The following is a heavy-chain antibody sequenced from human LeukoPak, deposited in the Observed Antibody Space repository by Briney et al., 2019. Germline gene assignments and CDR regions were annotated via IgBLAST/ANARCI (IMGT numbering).Heavy chain of an antibody. D-gene: IGHD2-21*02. CDR3: ARGMSGGCGGDCYSGWFDY. Sequence: PSETLSLTCTVSGGSISSYYWSWIRQPPGKGLEWIGYIYYSGSTNYNPSLKSRVTISVDTSKNQFSLKLSSVTAADTAVYYCARGMSGGCGGDCYSGWFDYWGQGTLVTVSS. V-gene: IGHV4-59*12. CDR1: GGSISSYY. CDR2: IYYSGST. J-gene: IGHJ4*02.